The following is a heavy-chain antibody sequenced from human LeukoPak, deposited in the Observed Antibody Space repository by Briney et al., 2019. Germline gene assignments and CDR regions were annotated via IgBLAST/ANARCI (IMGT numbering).Heavy chain of an antibody. Sequence: ASVKVSCRASGYTFKNYDINWVRQATGQGLEWMGWMNPNSGNTGFAQKFQDRVSMTRDTSINTAYMELTSLRSGDTAVYYCARATPGGLHGYSFDYWGQGTVVTVYS. CDR3: ARATPGGLHGYSFDY. V-gene: IGHV1-8*02. CDR1: GYTFKNYD. CDR2: MNPNSGNT. J-gene: IGHJ4*02. D-gene: IGHD5-24*01.